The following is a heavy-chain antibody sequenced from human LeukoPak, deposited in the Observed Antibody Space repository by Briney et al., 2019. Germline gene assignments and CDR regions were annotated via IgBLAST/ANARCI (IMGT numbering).Heavy chain of an antibody. D-gene: IGHD1-26*01. CDR2: IYYSGST. CDR3: ASGGWELTLDY. J-gene: IGHJ4*02. V-gene: IGHV4-59*01. CDR1: GGSISSYY. Sequence: SETLSLTCTVSGGSISSYYWSWIRQPPGKGLEWIGYIYYSGSTNYNPSLKSRVTISVDTSKNQFSLKLSSVTAADTAVYYCASGGWELTLDYWGQGTLVTVSS.